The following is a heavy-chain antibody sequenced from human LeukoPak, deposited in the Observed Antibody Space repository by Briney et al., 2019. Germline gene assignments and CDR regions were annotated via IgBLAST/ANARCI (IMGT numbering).Heavy chain of an antibody. D-gene: IGHD6-6*01. V-gene: IGHV4-59*08. CDR1: GGSISSHY. CDR2: IYCSGTT. Sequence: SETLSLTCAVSGGSISSHYWSWIRQPPGKGLEWIGFIYCSGTTKYNPSPKSRVTISADTSKNQFSLKLSSVTAADTAVYYCARQADDSSSSLVYFDYWGQGTLVTVSS. J-gene: IGHJ4*02. CDR3: ARQADDSSSSLVYFDY.